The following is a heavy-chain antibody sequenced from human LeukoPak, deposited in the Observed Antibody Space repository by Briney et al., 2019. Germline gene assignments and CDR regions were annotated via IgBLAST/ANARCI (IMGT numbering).Heavy chain of an antibody. CDR3: AREGDSSAYDY. Sequence: SETLSLTCIVSGGSIRTYSWNWIRQSPGKGLEWIGYISHSGTTSYRSSLKSRVTISVDTSKNQFSLKLSSVTAADTAVYYCAREGDSSAYDYWGQGTLATVSS. D-gene: IGHD3-22*01. CDR2: ISHSGTT. J-gene: IGHJ4*02. V-gene: IGHV4-59*12. CDR1: GGSIRTYS.